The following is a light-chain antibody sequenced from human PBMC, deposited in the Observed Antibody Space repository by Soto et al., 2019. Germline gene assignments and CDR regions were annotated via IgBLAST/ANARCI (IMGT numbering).Light chain of an antibody. J-gene: IGLJ2*01. CDR1: SSDVGGYNY. V-gene: IGLV2-14*01. Sequence: QSVLTQPASVSGSPGQSITISCTGTSSDVGGYNYVSWYQQHPGKAPKLMIYEVSNRPSGVSNRFSGSKSGNTASLTISGLQAEDEADYYCSSYTSSSTLSVVFGGGTKLNVL. CDR3: SSYTSSSTLSVV. CDR2: EVS.